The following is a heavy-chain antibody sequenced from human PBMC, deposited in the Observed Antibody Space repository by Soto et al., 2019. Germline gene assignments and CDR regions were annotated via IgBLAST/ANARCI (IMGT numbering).Heavy chain of an antibody. CDR2: IYWDDDK. J-gene: IGHJ4*02. D-gene: IGHD4-17*01. V-gene: IGHV2-5*02. Sequence: QITLRASGPTLVKPTQTLTLTCTFSGFSLSTSGLAVGWIRLRPGNSLEWLALIYWDDDKRYSLSLKSRPTSTKETSKNKVVLTMTNMDTMDTATYYSAHLFYFGDKPFDYRGQGTLVTVS. CDR3: AHLFYFGDKPFDY. CDR1: GFSLSTSGLA.